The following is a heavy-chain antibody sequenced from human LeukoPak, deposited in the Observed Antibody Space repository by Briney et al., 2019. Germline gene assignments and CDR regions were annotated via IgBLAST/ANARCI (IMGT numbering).Heavy chain of an antibody. CDR3: ARAGPDGGYVGGYYYYMDV. D-gene: IGHD3-16*01. CDR1: GGSISGYY. J-gene: IGHJ6*03. Sequence: SETLSLTCAVSGGSISGYYWSWIRQPPGRGLEWIGYMYDSGNTNYNPSLKSRVTMSVDTSKNQFSLKLSSATAADTAVYYCARAGPDGGYVGGYYYYMDVWGKGTTVTVSS. CDR2: MYDSGNT. V-gene: IGHV4-59*01.